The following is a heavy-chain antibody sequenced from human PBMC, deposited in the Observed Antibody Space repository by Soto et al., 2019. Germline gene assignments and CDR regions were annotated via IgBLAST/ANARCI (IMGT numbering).Heavy chain of an antibody. CDR2: IYYSGST. V-gene: IGHV4-31*03. D-gene: IGHD5-18*01. CDR3: ARVLRGYRDAIALNWFDP. J-gene: IGHJ5*02. CDR1: GGSISSGGYY. Sequence: QVQLQESGPGLVKPSQTLSLTCTFSGGSISSGGYYWSWIRQHPAKGLEWIGYIYYSGSTYYNPSLKSRVTIAVDPSKNQFSLKLSSVTAADTAVYYCARVLRGYRDAIALNWFDPWGQGTLVTVSS.